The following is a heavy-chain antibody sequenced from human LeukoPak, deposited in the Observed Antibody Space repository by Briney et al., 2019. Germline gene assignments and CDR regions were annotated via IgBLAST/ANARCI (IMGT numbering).Heavy chain of an antibody. J-gene: IGHJ5*02. Sequence: ASVTVSCKASGYSFTDKYMHWVRHAHGQGLEWMGWINPKSGGTTYAQKFQGRVTMTTDTSMSTADMELSRLTSDDTAVYYCARAGGRSWFDPWGQGSLV. CDR2: INPKSGGT. V-gene: IGHV1-2*02. CDR3: ARAGGRSWFDP. CDR1: GYSFTDKY.